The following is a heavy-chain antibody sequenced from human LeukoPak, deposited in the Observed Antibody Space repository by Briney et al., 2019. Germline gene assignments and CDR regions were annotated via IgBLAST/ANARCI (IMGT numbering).Heavy chain of an antibody. CDR2: IYYSGST. V-gene: IGHV4-39*07. J-gene: IGHJ6*03. D-gene: IGHD6-6*01. CDR1: GGSISSSSYY. Sequence: PSETLSLTCTVSGGSISSSSYYWGWIRQPPGKGLEWIGSIYYSGSTYYNPSLKSRVTMSVDTSKNQFSLKLSSVTAADTAVYYCARGGQLVYYYYYYMDVWGKGTTVTVSS. CDR3: ARGGQLVYYYYYYMDV.